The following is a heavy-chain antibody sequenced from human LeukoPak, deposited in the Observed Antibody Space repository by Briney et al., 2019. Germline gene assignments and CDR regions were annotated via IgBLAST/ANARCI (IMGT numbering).Heavy chain of an antibody. D-gene: IGHD3-3*01. CDR3: ARTYDFWSGYYRRYYYYYMDV. CDR2: INHSGST. Sequence: PSETLSLTCAVYGGSFSGYYWSWIRQPPEKGLEWIGEINHSGSTNYNPSLKSRVTISVDTSKNQFSLKLSSVTAADTAVYYCARTYDFWSGYYRRYYYYYMDVWGKGTTVTVSS. J-gene: IGHJ6*03. CDR1: GGSFSGYY. V-gene: IGHV4-34*01.